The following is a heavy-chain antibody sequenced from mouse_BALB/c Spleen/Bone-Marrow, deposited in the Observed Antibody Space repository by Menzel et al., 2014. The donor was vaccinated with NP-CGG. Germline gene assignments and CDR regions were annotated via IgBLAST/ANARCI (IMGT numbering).Heavy chain of an antibody. Sequence: QVQLQQSGPELVKPGASVKMSCKASGYTFADYIITWVKQRTGQGLEWIGEIYPGSGSIYYNDKFKGKATLTADRSSNTAYMQFSSLTSEDSAVYFCARSNYYGSRYVWGFAYWGQGTLVTVSA. CDR3: ARSNYYGSRYVWGFAY. D-gene: IGHD1-1*01. CDR2: IYPGSGSI. J-gene: IGHJ3*01. CDR1: GYTFADYI. V-gene: IGHV1-77*01.